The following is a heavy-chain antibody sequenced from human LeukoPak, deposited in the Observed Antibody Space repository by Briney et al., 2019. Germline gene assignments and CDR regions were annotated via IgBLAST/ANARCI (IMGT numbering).Heavy chain of an antibody. CDR2: IYHSGIT. CDR1: GGSISISNSNW. Sequence: PSETLSLTCAVSGGSISISNSNWWSWVRQPRGKGLEWIGEIYHSGITNYTPSLKSRVTISVDKSKNQFSLKLSSVTAADTAVYYCARDLHGGNSFTSDWYFDLWGRGTLVTVSS. V-gene: IGHV4-4*02. D-gene: IGHD4-23*01. J-gene: IGHJ2*01. CDR3: ARDLHGGNSFTSDWYFDL.